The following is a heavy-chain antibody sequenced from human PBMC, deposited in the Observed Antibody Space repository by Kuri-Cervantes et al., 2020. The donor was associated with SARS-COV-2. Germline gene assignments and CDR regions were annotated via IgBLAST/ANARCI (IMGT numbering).Heavy chain of an antibody. J-gene: IGHJ6*02. CDR1: GFTVSSNY. Sequence: GESLKISCAASGFTVSSNYMSWVRQAPGKGLEWVSVIYSGGSTYYADSVKGRFTISRDNSKNTLYLQMNSLRAEDTAVYYCASSGSPYYYYGMGVWGQGTTVTVSS. V-gene: IGHV3-66*01. CDR2: IYSGGST. D-gene: IGHD1-26*01. CDR3: ASSGSPYYYYGMGV.